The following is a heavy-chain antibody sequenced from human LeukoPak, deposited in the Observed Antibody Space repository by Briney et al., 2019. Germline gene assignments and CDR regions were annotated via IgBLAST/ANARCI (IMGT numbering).Heavy chain of an antibody. CDR3: ARVPDGDYVRSQN. J-gene: IGHJ4*02. Sequence: SETLSLTCAVSGGSISSSNWWSWVRQPPGKGLEWIGEIYHSGSTNYNPSLKSRVTISADKSKNQFSLKLSSVTAADTAVYYCARVPDGDYVRSQNWGQGTLVTVSS. CDR1: GGSISSSNW. V-gene: IGHV4-4*02. CDR2: IYHSGST. D-gene: IGHD4-17*01.